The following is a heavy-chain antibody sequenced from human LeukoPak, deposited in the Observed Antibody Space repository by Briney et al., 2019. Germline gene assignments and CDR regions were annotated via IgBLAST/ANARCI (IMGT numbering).Heavy chain of an antibody. D-gene: IGHD6-6*01. Sequence: PGGSLRLSCAASGFTFSSYAMYWVRQAPGKGLECVSTISSNGGSTSYANSVKGRFTISRDNSKNTLYLRMGSLGADDMAVYYCATSSLDYWGQGTLVTVSS. J-gene: IGHJ4*02. CDR2: ISSNGGST. CDR1: GFTFSSYA. V-gene: IGHV3-64*01. CDR3: ATSSLDY.